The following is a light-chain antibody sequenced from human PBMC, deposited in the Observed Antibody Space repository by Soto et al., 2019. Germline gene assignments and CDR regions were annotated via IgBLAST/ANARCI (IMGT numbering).Light chain of an antibody. CDR2: EGS. Sequence: QSALTQPASVSGSPGQSITISCTGTSSDIGSYDLVSWYQQHPGKAPKLMIYEGSKRPSGVSNRFSGSKSGSTASLTISGLQAEDEADYYCCSYAGSSTFVFGGGTQLTVL. J-gene: IGLJ2*01. V-gene: IGLV2-23*03. CDR1: SSDIGSYDL. CDR3: CSYAGSSTFV.